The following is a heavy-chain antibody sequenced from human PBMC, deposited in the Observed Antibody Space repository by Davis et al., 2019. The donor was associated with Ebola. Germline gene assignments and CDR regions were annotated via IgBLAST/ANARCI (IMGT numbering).Heavy chain of an antibody. J-gene: IGHJ4*02. CDR3: AARAGGGWYEAEY. Sequence: ASVKVSCKASGYTFTSYGITWVRQAPGQGLEWMGWISANTGDTNYAQKLQGRVTMTTDTSTSTAYMELRRLRSDDTAVYYCAARAGGGWYEAEYWGQGTLVTVSS. V-gene: IGHV1-18*04. CDR2: ISANTGDT. D-gene: IGHD6-19*01. CDR1: GYTFTSYG.